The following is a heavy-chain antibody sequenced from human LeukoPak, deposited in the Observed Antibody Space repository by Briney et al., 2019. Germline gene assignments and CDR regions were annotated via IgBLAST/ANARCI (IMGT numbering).Heavy chain of an antibody. V-gene: IGHV1-46*01. CDR1: GYTFTSYY. Sequence: ASVKVSCKASGYTFTSYYMHWVRQAPGQGLEWMGIINPSSGKINYAQKFQGRVTMTRDTSTSTVYMELSSLRSDDTAVYYCARDLAISGYYWDWGQGTLVTVSS. J-gene: IGHJ4*02. CDR3: ARDLAISGYYWD. CDR2: INPSSGKI. D-gene: IGHD3-22*01.